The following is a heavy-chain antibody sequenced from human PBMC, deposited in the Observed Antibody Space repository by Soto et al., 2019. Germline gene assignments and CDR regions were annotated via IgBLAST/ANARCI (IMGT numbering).Heavy chain of an antibody. CDR3: ARDEAYKWNDGGWFDP. CDR1: GYTFTSYG. Sequence: QVQLVQSGAEVKKPGASVKVSCKASGYTFTSYGISWVRQASGQGLEWMGWISAYNGNTKYAQKLQGRVTMTTDTSTSTAYMELRSPRSDDTAVYYCARDEAYKWNDGGWFDPWGQGTLVTVPS. CDR2: ISAYNGNT. J-gene: IGHJ5*02. V-gene: IGHV1-18*01. D-gene: IGHD1-1*01.